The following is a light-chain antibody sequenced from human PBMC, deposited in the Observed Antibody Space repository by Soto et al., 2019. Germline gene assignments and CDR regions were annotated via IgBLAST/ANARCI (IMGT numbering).Light chain of an antibody. V-gene: IGLV2-14*01. CDR3: SSYTSSSTRV. Sequence: QSALTQPASVSGSPGQSITISCTGTSSDVGGYNYVSWYQQHPGKAPKLMIYDVSNRPSGVSNRFSGSKSANTASLTISGLQAEDEDDYYCSSYTSSSTRVFGTGTKVTVL. CDR1: SSDVGGYNY. CDR2: DVS. J-gene: IGLJ1*01.